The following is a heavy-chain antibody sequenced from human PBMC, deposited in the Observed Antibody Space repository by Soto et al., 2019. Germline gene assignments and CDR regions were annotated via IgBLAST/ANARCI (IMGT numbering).Heavy chain of an antibody. CDR3: ARDVDTARAGAFDI. CDR2: IVPIFGTA. J-gene: IGHJ3*02. CDR1: GGTFSSYA. V-gene: IGHV1-69*13. D-gene: IGHD5-18*01. Sequence: SVKVSCKASGGTFSSYAISWVRQAPGQGLEWMGGIVPIFGTANYAQKFQGRVTITADESTSTAYMELSSLRSEDTAVYYCARDVDTARAGAFDIWGQGTMVTVSS.